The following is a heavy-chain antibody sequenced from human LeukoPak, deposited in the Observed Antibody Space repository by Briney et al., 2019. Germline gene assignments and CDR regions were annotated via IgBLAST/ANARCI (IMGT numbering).Heavy chain of an antibody. Sequence: ASVKVSCKASGYTFTNYGISWVRQAPGQGLEWVGWISGYSGNTNYVQKFQGRVTMSTDTSTSTAYMELRSLRSDDTAVYYCARDIATVQHQDWGQGTLVTVSS. J-gene: IGHJ4*02. V-gene: IGHV1-18*01. CDR3: ARDIATVQHQD. D-gene: IGHD1-1*01. CDR1: GYTFTNYG. CDR2: ISGYSGNT.